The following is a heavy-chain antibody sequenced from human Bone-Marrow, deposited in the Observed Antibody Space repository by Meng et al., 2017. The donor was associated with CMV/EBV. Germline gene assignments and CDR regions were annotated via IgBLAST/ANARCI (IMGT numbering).Heavy chain of an antibody. CDR1: GFTFSSYS. Sequence: GESLKISCAASGFTFSSYSMNWVRQAPGKGLEWVSYISSSGSTIYYADSVKGRFTISRDNAKNSLYLQMNSLRAEDTAVYYCAREVSSSSFWSPLYGMDVWGQGTTVNVSS. V-gene: IGHV3-48*04. CDR3: AREVSSSSFWSPLYGMDV. J-gene: IGHJ6*02. CDR2: ISSSGSTI. D-gene: IGHD6-6*01.